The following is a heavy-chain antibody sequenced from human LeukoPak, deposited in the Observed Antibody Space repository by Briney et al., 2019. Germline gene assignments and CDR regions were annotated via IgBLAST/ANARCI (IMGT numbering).Heavy chain of an antibody. Sequence: PGGSLRLSCAASGFSFSSYALSWVRQAPGKGLEWVSAISGSGGSTYYADSVKGRFTIPKDNSKNTMYLQMNSLRAEDTAVYYCWGFSGREGYWGQGTLVTVSS. V-gene: IGHV3-23*01. CDR2: ISGSGGST. CDR1: GFSFSSYA. J-gene: IGHJ4*02. CDR3: WGFSGREGY. D-gene: IGHD1-26*01.